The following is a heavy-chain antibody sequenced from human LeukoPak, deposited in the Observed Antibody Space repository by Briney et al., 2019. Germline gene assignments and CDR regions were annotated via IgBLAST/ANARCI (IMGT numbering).Heavy chain of an antibody. J-gene: IGHJ4*02. CDR2: INSDGINT. V-gene: IGHV3-74*01. CDR3: AKEGEPDGYNYPGDY. D-gene: IGHD5-24*01. CDR1: GFTFSNYW. Sequence: GGSLRLSCAASGFTFSNYWMHWVRQAPGKGLVWVSRINSDGINTSYADSVKGRFTISRDNSKNTLYLQMNSLRAEDTAVYYCAKEGEPDGYNYPGDYWGQGTLVTVSS.